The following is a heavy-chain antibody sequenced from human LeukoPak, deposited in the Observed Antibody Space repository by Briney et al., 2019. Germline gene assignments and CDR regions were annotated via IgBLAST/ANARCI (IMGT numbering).Heavy chain of an antibody. CDR2: VIPIVGIT. V-gene: IGHV1-69*02. CDR3: ARSVASPGAGRGNWFDP. D-gene: IGHD3-10*01. J-gene: IGHJ5*02. CDR1: GGTLSSYS. Sequence: SVNVSCKASGGTLSSYSISWVRQAPGQGLEWMGRVIPIVGITNYGQKFQGRVTLTADISTNPAYMELSGLTFDDTAMYYCARSVASPGAGRGNWFDPWGQGTLVTVSS.